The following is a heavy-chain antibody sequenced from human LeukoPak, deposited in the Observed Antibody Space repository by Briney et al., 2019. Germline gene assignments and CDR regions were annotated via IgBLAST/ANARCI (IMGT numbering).Heavy chain of an antibody. V-gene: IGHV1-2*02. CDR3: AREGSYCVGGDCYSFDF. Sequence: ASVKVSCKASGYRFISNYIQWVRQAPGLGPEWIGWMHPGNGNTRYAEKFQGRVTMTRDTSINTAYMDLSSPRSDDTAVYYCAREGSYCVGGDCYSFDFWGQGTQITVSS. J-gene: IGHJ4*02. CDR2: MHPGNGNT. CDR1: GYRFISNY. D-gene: IGHD2-15*01.